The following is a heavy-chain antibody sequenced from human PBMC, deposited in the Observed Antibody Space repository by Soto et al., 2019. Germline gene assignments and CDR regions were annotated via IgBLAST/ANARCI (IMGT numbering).Heavy chain of an antibody. CDR2: ITGYNGNT. CDR3: ARLFCSSTSCRWFDP. J-gene: IGHJ5*02. Sequence: QVLLVQSGAEVKKPGASVKVSCKASGYTLTTYGLACVRQAPGQGLEWMGWITGYNGNTNYAQKVHGRLTMTTDTSTNTASLELRSLRSDDTAVYYCARLFCSSTSCRWFDPWGQGTLVTVSS. V-gene: IGHV1-18*04. CDR1: GYTLTTYG. D-gene: IGHD2-2*01.